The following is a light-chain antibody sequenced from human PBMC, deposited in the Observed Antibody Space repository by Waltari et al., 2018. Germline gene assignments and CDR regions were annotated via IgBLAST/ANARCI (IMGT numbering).Light chain of an antibody. J-gene: IGKJ3*01. V-gene: IGKV1-5*03. Sequence: DIQMTQSPSTLSAFVGDRVNITCRASQSISYWLAWLQQKPGKAPKLLIYKATNLQSGVPPRFSGSGSGTEFTLTISRLQPDDFATYYCQQYNTYSQFTFGPGTKLDIK. CDR3: QQYNTYSQFT. CDR1: QSISYW. CDR2: KAT.